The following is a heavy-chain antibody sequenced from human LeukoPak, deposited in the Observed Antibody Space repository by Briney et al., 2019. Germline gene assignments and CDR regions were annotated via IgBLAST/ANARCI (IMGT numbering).Heavy chain of an antibody. J-gene: IGHJ4*02. V-gene: IGHV3-74*01. CDR1: GFTFTFRSYW. CDR2: IDNDGSDT. Sequence: GGSLRLSCTASGFTFTFRSYWMHWVRQAPGKGLVWISRIDNDGSDTIYADSVKGRFTISRDNAKNSLYLQMNSLRAEDTALYYCARDLKGATRSGYWGQGTLVTVSS. D-gene: IGHD1-26*01. CDR3: ARDLKGATRSGY.